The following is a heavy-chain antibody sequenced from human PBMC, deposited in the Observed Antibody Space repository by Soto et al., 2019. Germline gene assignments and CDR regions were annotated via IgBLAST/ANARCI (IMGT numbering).Heavy chain of an antibody. D-gene: IGHD6-13*01. V-gene: IGHV3-21*06. Sequence: GGSLRLSCAASGFTFSSYSMNWVRQAPGKGLEWVSSISGSSTNIYYADSVTGRFTISRDNAKNSLYLQMNSLRAEDTAVYYCARERQLALDYWGQGTLVTVSS. J-gene: IGHJ4*02. CDR2: ISGSSTNI. CDR3: ARERQLALDY. CDR1: GFTFSSYS.